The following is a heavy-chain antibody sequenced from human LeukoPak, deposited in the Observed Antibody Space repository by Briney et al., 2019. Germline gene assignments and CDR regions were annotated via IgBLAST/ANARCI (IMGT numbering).Heavy chain of an antibody. V-gene: IGHV1-8*01. CDR2: MNPNSGNT. J-gene: IGHJ6*02. CDR1: GYTFTSYD. D-gene: IGHD3-9*01. CDR3: ARDGGVLRYFDWFRSRNYYYYGMDV. Sequence: GASVKVSCKASGYTFTSYDINWVRQATGQGLEWMGWMNPNSGNTGYAQKFQGRVTMTGNTSISTAYMELSSLRSEDTAVYYCARDGGVLRYFDWFRSRNYYYYGMDVWGQGTTVTVSS.